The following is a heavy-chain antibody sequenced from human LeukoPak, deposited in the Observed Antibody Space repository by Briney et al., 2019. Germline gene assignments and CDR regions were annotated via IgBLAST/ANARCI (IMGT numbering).Heavy chain of an antibody. CDR3: ARFGIDYYSGNSSENY. CDR1: GGTFSSYA. Sequence: ASVKVSCKASGGTFSSYAISWVRQAPGQGLEWMGRIIPILGIANYAQKFQGRVTITADKSTSTAYMELSSLRSEDTAVYYCARFGIDYYSGNSSENYWGQGTLVTVSS. J-gene: IGHJ4*02. V-gene: IGHV1-69*04. D-gene: IGHD4-23*01. CDR2: IIPILGIA.